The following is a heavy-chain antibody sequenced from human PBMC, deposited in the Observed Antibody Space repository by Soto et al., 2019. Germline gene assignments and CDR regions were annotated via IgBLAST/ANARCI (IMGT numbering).Heavy chain of an antibody. CDR1: GFSLSTSGVG. V-gene: IGHV2-5*02. CDR3: THHGYYSYGMDV. J-gene: IGHJ6*02. Sequence: QITLKESGPTLVKPTQTLTLTCTFSGFSLSTSGVGVGWIRQPPGKALEWLALIFWDDDKRYSPSLKSRLTFTKDTSKNQVVLTMTNMDPVDAATYYCTHHGYYSYGMDVWGQGTTVTVSS. CDR2: IFWDDDK.